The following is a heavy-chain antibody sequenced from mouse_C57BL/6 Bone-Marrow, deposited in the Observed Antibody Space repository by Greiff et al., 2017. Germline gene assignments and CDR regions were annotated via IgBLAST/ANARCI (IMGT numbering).Heavy chain of an antibody. CDR2: INPSTGGT. CDR3: LYYGYEAMDY. CDR1: GYSFTGHY. V-gene: IGHV1-42*01. Sequence: EVQLQQSGPELVKPGASVKISCKASGYSFTGHYMNWVKQSPEKSLEWIGEINPSTGGTTYNQKFKAKATLTVDKSSSTAYMQLKSLTSEDSAVYYCLYYGYEAMDYWGQGTSVTVSS. J-gene: IGHJ4*01. D-gene: IGHD2-1*01.